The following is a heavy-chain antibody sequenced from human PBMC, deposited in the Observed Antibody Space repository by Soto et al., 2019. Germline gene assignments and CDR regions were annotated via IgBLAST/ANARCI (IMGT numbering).Heavy chain of an antibody. CDR2: IIPIFGTA. CDR1: GGTFSSYA. V-gene: IGHV1-69*13. J-gene: IGHJ6*02. CDR3: AITHCSRTSCSYYYYGMDV. D-gene: IGHD2-2*01. Sequence: SVKVSCKASGGTFSSYAISWVRQAPGQGLEWMGGIIPIFGTATYAQKFQGRVTITADESTSTAYMELSSLRSEDTAVYYCAITHCSRTSCSYYYYGMDVWGQGTTVTVSS.